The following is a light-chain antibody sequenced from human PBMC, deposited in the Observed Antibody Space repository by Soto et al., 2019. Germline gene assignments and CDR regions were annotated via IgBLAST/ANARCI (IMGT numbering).Light chain of an antibody. J-gene: IGKJ1*01. Sequence: DIQMTQSPSSLSASVGDRVTITCRASQSIANYLNWYQQKPGKAPNLLISAASSLQSGVPSRFSGSGSGTDVTLTISSLQPEDFATYYCQQSYSTPQTFGQGTKVEIK. V-gene: IGKV1-39*01. CDR3: QQSYSTPQT. CDR2: AAS. CDR1: QSIANY.